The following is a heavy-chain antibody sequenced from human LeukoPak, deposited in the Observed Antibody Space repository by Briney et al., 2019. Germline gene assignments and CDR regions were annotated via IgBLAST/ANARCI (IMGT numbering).Heavy chain of an antibody. D-gene: IGHD6-13*01. CDR1: GGSISSYY. V-gene: IGHV4-59*01. J-gene: IGHJ3*02. Sequence: SGTLSLTCNVSGGSISSYYWSWIRQSPEKGLEWIGYIDYRGRTNYNPSLSSRVTLSVDRSENQVSLKMKSVTAADTALYYCATGGDGSSWFLGVLNDAFNIWGQGTMVTVSS. CDR3: ATGGDGSSWFLGVLNDAFNI. CDR2: IDYRGRT.